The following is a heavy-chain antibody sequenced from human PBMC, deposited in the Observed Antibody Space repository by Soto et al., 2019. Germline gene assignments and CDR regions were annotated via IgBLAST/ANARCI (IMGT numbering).Heavy chain of an antibody. V-gene: IGHV3-30*18. CDR2: ISYDGSNK. CDR3: AKDRGAVAGTRDYGMDV. D-gene: IGHD6-19*01. J-gene: IGHJ6*04. CDR1: GFTFSSYG. Sequence: QVQLVESGGGVVQPGRSLRLSCAASGFTFSSYGMHWVRQAPGKGLEWVAVISYDGSNKYYADSVKGRFTISRDNSKNTLYLQMNSLRAEDTAVYYCAKDRGAVAGTRDYGMDVWGKGTTVTVSS.